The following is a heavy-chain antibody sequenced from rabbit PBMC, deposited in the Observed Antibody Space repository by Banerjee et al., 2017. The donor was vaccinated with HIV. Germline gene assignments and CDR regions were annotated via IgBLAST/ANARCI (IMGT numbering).Heavy chain of an antibody. CDR3: ARPGVAGYGYAIYFNL. J-gene: IGHJ4*01. CDR1: GFTISSSYW. CDR2: IDTADGDT. Sequence: QSLEESGGDLVKPGASLTLTCTASGFTISSSYWIWWVRQAPGKGLEWIGCIDTADGDTYYASWAKGRFTISNTSTTVTLQMTSLTAADTATYFCARPGVAGYGYAIYFNLWGPGTLVTVS. V-gene: IGHV1S40*01. D-gene: IGHD6-1*01.